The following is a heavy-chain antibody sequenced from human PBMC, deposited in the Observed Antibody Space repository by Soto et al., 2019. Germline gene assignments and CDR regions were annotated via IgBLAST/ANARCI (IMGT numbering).Heavy chain of an antibody. V-gene: IGHV4-39*01. CDR1: GGSISSSSYY. J-gene: IGHJ6*02. D-gene: IGHD6-13*01. CDR2: IYYSGST. Sequence: LSLTCTVSGGSISSSSYYWGWIRQPPGKGLEWIGSIYYSGSTYYNPSLKSRVTISVDTSKNQFSLKLTSVTAADTAVFYCARNSSYRSHYYYHGMDVWGQGTKVTV. CDR3: ARNSSYRSHYYYHGMDV.